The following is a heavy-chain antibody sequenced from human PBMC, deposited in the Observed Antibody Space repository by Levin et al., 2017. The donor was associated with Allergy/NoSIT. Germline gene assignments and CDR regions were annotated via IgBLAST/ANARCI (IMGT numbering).Heavy chain of an antibody. CDR2: IKQDGSVK. Sequence: ESLKISCAASGFTFSIYWMSWVRQAPGKGLEWVANIKQDGSVKSSLDSVPFRFTISRDNAKNSLYLQMNSLSAEDTAVYYCARETVPYYYYYGMDVWGQGTTVTVSS. D-gene: IGHD4-17*01. J-gene: IGHJ6*02. V-gene: IGHV3-7*01. CDR3: ARETVPYYYYYGMDV. CDR1: GFTFSIYW.